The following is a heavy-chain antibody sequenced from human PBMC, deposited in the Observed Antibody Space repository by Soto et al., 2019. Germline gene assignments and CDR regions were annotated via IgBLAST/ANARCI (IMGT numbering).Heavy chain of an antibody. CDR3: ARGSYSSGWYHYYYYYGMDV. Sequence: QVQLVQSGAEVKKPGASVKVSCKASGYTFTSYDINWVRQATGQGLEWMGWMNPNSGNTGYAQKLQGRVTMTRNTSRGTAYMERSSLRSEDTAVYYCARGSYSSGWYHYYYYYGMDVWGQGTTVTVSS. CDR1: GYTFTSYD. D-gene: IGHD6-19*01. V-gene: IGHV1-8*01. J-gene: IGHJ6*02. CDR2: MNPNSGNT.